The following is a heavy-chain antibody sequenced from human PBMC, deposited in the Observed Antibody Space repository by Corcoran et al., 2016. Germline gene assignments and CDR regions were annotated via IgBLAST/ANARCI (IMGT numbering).Heavy chain of an antibody. Sequence: QVQLVQSGAEVKKPGASVKVSCKASGYTFTSYGISWVRQAPGQGLEWMGWISAYNGNTNYAQKLQGRATMTTDTSTSTASIELRSLGSDETAVYYCASDVDGGGEFGETSGYWGQGTLVTVSS. CDR1: GYTFTSYG. D-gene: IGHD3-10*01. V-gene: IGHV1-18*01. CDR2: ISAYNGNT. J-gene: IGHJ4*02. CDR3: ASDVDGGGEFGETSGY.